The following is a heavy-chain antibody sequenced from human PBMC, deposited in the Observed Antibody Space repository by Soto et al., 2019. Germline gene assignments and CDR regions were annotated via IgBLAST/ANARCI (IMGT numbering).Heavy chain of an antibody. D-gene: IGHD5-12*01. CDR1: GFTFSSYA. CDR3: ARERGWLQNLDY. CDR2: ISYDGSNK. V-gene: IGHV3-30-3*01. J-gene: IGHJ4*02. Sequence: QVQLVESGGGVVQPGRSLRLSCAASGFTFSSYAMHWVRQAPGKGLEWVAVISYDGSNKYYADSVKGRFTISRDNSKNTLDLQMNSLRAEDTAVYYCARERGWLQNLDYWGQGTLVTVSS.